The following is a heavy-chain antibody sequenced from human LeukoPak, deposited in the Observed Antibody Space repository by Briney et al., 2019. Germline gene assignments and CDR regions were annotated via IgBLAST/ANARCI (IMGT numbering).Heavy chain of an antibody. CDR2: IYYSGST. CDR3: ARVSDYVWGSYRYQDDYGWDV. D-gene: IGHD3-16*02. CDR1: GGSISSYY. Sequence: PSETLSLTCTVSGGSISSYYWSWIRQPPGKGLGWMGYIYYSGSTNYNPSLKSRVTISVDTSKNQFSLKLSSVTAADTAVYYCARVSDYVWGSYRYQDDYGWDVWGQGTTVTVSS. V-gene: IGHV4-59*01. J-gene: IGHJ6*02.